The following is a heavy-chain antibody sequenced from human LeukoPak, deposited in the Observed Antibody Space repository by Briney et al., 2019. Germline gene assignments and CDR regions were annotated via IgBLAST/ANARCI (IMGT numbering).Heavy chain of an antibody. D-gene: IGHD3-22*01. V-gene: IGHV3-48*01. Sequence: GGSLRLSCVGSGFNFNAYGMNWVRQAPGEGLEWLAFISGTNRAIHYADSVKGRFTITRDNAKNSLFLHMNTLTVEDTAVYYCARISGYVDYWGQGTLVTVSS. CDR1: GFNFNAYG. CDR3: ARISGYVDY. CDR2: ISGTNRAI. J-gene: IGHJ4*02.